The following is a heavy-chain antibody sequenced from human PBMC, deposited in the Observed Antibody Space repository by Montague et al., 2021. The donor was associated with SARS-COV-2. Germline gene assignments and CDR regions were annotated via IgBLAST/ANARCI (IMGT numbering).Heavy chain of an antibody. Sequence: SLRLSCAASGFIFSSYEMNWVRQAPGKGLEWVSYISNSGDTKYYXDSVKGRFTISRDNAKNSLYLQMSSLRAEDTAVYYRARAGEDYYYDSSGFLYWGQGILVTVSS. J-gene: IGHJ4*02. CDR1: GFIFSSYE. D-gene: IGHD3-22*01. CDR2: ISNSGDTK. CDR3: ARAGEDYYYDSSGFLY. V-gene: IGHV3-48*03.